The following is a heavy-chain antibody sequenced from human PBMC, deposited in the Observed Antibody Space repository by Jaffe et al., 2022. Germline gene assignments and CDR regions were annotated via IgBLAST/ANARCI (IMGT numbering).Heavy chain of an antibody. Sequence: QVQLQESGPGLVKPSQTLSLTCTVSGGSISSGSYYWSWIRQPAGKGLEWIGRIYTSGSTNYNPSLKSRVTISVDTSKNQFSLKLSSVTAADTAVYYCAREPLADTAGDDYWGQGTLVTVSS. CDR2: IYTSGST. V-gene: IGHV4-61*02. CDR1: GGSISSGSYY. J-gene: IGHJ4*02. D-gene: IGHD5-18*01. CDR3: AREPLADTAGDDY.